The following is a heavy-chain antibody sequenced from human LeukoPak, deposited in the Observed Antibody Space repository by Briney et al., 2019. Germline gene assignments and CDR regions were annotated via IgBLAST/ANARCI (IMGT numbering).Heavy chain of an antibody. CDR3: ARGTELERRDAFDI. J-gene: IGHJ3*02. V-gene: IGHV3-21*01. D-gene: IGHD1-1*01. CDR1: GFTFSSYS. CDR2: ISSSSSYI. Sequence: KPGGSLRLSCAASGFTFSSYSMNWVRQAPGKGLEWVSSISSSSSYIYYADSVKGRFTISRDNAKNSLYLQMNSPRAEDTAVYYCARGTELERRDAFDIWGQGTMVTVSS.